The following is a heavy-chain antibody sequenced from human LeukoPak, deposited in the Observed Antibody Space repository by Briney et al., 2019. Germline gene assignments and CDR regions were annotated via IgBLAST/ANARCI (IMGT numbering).Heavy chain of an antibody. CDR3: TRDSLPYYYDSSGSF. V-gene: IGHV3-49*04. D-gene: IGHD3-22*01. J-gene: IGHJ6*04. Sequence: GGSLRLSCTTSGFTFGDYAMSWVRQAPGKGLEWVSFIRSKVYGGTAEYAASVKGRFTISRDDSKSIAYLQMNSLKTEDTAVYYCTRDSLPYYYDSSGSFWGKGTTVTVPS. CDR2: IRSKVYGGTA. CDR1: GFTFGDYA.